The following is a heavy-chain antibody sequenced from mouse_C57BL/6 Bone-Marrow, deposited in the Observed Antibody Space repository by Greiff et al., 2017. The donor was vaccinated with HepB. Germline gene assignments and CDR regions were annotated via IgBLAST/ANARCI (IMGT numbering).Heavy chain of an antibody. CDR1: GYTFTSYW. J-gene: IGHJ2*01. Sequence: QVQLQQPGTELVKPGASVKLSCKASGYTFTSYWMHWVKQRPGQGLEWNGNINPSNGGTNYNEKLQSKATLTVDKSSSTAYMQLSSLTSEDSAVYYCARPGDWGKGTTLTVSS. CDR2: INPSNGGT. V-gene: IGHV1-53*01. CDR3: ARPGD.